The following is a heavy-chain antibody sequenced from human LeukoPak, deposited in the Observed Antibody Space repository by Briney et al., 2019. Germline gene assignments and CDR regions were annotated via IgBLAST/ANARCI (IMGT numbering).Heavy chain of an antibody. J-gene: IGHJ4*02. CDR2: IYYSGST. Sequence: SETLSLTCTVSGGSISSSSYYWGWIRQPPGKGLEWIGSIYYSGSTYYNPSLKSRVTISVDTSKNQFSLKLSSVTAADTAVYYCARDLFGVADHFDYWGQGTLVTVSS. CDR3: ARDLFGVADHFDY. CDR1: GGSISSSSYY. V-gene: IGHV4-39*07. D-gene: IGHD6-13*01.